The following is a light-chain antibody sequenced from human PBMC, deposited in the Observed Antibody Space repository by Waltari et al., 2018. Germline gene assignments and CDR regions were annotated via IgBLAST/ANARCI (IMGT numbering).Light chain of an antibody. CDR2: DVS. J-gene: IGLJ3*02. V-gene: IGLV2-14*01. Sequence: QSALTQPASVSGSPGQSITISCTGTRSDVGGYNYVSWYQQHPSKAPKLLIFDVSNRPSGVSNRFSGSKSGNTASLTISGLQAEDESDYYCCSFTSRSTWVFGGGTKLTVL. CDR3: CSFTSRSTWV. CDR1: RSDVGGYNY.